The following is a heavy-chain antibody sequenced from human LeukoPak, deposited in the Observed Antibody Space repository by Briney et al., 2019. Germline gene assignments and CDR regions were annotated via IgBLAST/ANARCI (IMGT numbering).Heavy chain of an antibody. Sequence: RSGGSLRLSCAASGFTFSSYGMHWVRQAPGKGLEWVAFIRYDGSNKYYADSVKGRFTISRDNSKNTLYLQMNSLRAEDTAVYYCAKDISAVSDYWGQGTLVTVSS. CDR2: IRYDGSNK. CDR3: AKDISAVSDY. CDR1: GFTFSSYG. J-gene: IGHJ4*02. D-gene: IGHD3-10*01. V-gene: IGHV3-30*02.